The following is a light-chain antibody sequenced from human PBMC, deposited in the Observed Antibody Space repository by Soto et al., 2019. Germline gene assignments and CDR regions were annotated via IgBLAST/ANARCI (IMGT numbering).Light chain of an antibody. CDR2: GAS. CDR3: QQYGSSPRS. V-gene: IGKV3-20*01. CDR1: QSVSSN. J-gene: IGKJ1*01. Sequence: EIVITQSPATLSVSPGERATLSCRASQSVSSNLAWYQHKPGQAPRLLISGASGRATGIPDRFSGSGSGTDFTLSVCRLEPEAFAVYYCQQYGSSPRSSGQGTKVDIK.